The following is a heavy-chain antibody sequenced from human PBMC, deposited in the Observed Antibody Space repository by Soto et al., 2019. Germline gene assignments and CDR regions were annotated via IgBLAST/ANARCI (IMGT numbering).Heavy chain of an antibody. D-gene: IGHD2-2*01. CDR2: IIPIFGTA. J-gene: IGHJ3*02. CDR3: ARKYDDAFDS. CDR1: GGTFSSYA. Sequence: QVQLVQSGAAVKKPGSSVKVSCKASGGTFSSYAISWVRQAPGQGLEWMGGIIPIFGTANYPQKFQGRVTITADKSTSSAYMELSSLRSEEAAEYYCARKYDDAFDSWGQGPMVTVSS. V-gene: IGHV1-69*14.